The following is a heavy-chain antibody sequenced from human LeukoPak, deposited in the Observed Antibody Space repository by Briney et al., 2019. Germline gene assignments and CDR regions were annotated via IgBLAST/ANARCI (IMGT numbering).Heavy chain of an antibody. CDR3: ARAGQGYCTSASCFLSLDY. D-gene: IGHD2-2*01. CDR2: IYYSGTT. Sequence: PSETLSLTCGSITSSSHSWAWIRQPPGKGLEWIGNIYYSGTTQYNPSLKSRVTISLDTSKNQFSLKLTSVTAADTAIYYCARAGQGYCTSASCFLSLDYWGQGTLVTVSS. CDR1: SITSSSHS. J-gene: IGHJ4*02. V-gene: IGHV4-39*02.